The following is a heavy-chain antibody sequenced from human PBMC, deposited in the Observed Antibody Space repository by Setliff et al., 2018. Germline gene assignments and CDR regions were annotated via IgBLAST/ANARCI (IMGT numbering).Heavy chain of an antibody. D-gene: IGHD3-10*01. CDR1: GGSISTKNYY. Sequence: SSETLSLTCTVSGGSISTKNYYWGWIRQPPGKGLEWIGNIYYSGGTYYSPSLKSRVTMSVDTSRNQFSLHLISVTAADTAVYYCARHVGSRGRGYNYYYYYMDVWGKGTTVTVSS. CDR3: ARHVGSRGRGYNYYYYYMDV. V-gene: IGHV4-39*01. J-gene: IGHJ6*03. CDR2: IYYSGGT.